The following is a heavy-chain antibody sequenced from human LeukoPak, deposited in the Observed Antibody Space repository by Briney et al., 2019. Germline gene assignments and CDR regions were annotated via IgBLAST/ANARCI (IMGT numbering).Heavy chain of an antibody. Sequence: GRSLRLSCTASGFTFSSYAMHWVRQAPGKGLECVAVISYDGSNEHYADSVKSRFTISRDNSKYTLYLQMNSLRVEDTAVYYCARDLSGGGLDYWGQGTLVTVSS. D-gene: IGHD3-10*01. J-gene: IGHJ4*02. CDR3: ARDLSGGGLDY. CDR1: GFTFSSYA. V-gene: IGHV3-30-3*01. CDR2: ISYDGSNE.